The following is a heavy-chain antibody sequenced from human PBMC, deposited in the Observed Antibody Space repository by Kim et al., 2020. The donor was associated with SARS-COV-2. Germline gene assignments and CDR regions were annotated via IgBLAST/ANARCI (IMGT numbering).Heavy chain of an antibody. CDR3: AKGYNIGLYFFDY. CDR2: ISYDGNNK. D-gene: IGHD6-19*01. J-gene: IGHJ4*02. CDR1: GFTFSSYG. V-gene: IGHV3-30*18. Sequence: GGSLILSCAASGFTFSSYGMHWVRQAPGKGLEWVAVISYDGNNKYYADSVKGRFTISRDNPKNTLYLQMDSLRAEDTATYYCAKGYNIGLYFFDYWGQGTLVTVSS.